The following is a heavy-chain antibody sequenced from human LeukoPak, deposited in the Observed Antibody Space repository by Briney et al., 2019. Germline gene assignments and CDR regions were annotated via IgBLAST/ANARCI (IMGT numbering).Heavy chain of an antibody. CDR1: GFTFSSYA. D-gene: IGHD2-21*02. V-gene: IGHV3-23*01. CDR2: IISGGNT. J-gene: IGHJ4*02. CDR3: AKSRATSDWYFFDY. Sequence: PGGSLRLSCAASGFTFSSYAMSWVRQAPGKGLEWVSGIISGGNTYYADSVKGRFTIPRDNSKNALYLQMNSLRAEDTAVYHCAKSRATSDWYFFDYWGQGTLVTVSS.